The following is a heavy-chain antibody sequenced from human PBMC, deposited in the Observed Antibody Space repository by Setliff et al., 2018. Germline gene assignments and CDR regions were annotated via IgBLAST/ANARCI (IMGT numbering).Heavy chain of an antibody. CDR3: ARAIDTGQIWSQYYFDY. V-gene: IGHV1-69*05. J-gene: IGHJ4*02. Sequence: RASVKVSCKASGYTFTSYYMHWVRQAPGQGLEWMGGIIPIFGTANYAQKFQGRVTITTDEFTSTVYMELSSLRSEDTAVYYCARAIDTGQIWSQYYFDYWGQGTLVTVSS. CDR2: IIPIFGTA. CDR1: GYTFTSYY. D-gene: IGHD5-18*01.